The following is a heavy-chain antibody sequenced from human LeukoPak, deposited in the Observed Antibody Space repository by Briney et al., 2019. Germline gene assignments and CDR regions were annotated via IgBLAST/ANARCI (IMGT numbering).Heavy chain of an antibody. V-gene: IGHV3-30*02. CDR2: IRYDGSNK. J-gene: IGHJ4*02. CDR3: AEGYGSGSSYYFDY. Sequence: GGSLRLSCAASGFTFSSYGMHWVRQAPGKGLEWVAFIRYDGSNKYYADSVKGRFTISRDNSKNTLYLQMNSLRAEDTAVYYCAEGYGSGSSYYFDYWGQGTLVTVSS. CDR1: GFTFSSYG. D-gene: IGHD3-10*01.